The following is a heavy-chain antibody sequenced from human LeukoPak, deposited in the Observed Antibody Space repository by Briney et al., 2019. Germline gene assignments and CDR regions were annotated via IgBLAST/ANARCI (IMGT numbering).Heavy chain of an antibody. CDR3: ARASGYYGSDWFDP. CDR2: INPNSGNT. CDR1: EYTSPSHD. Sequence: SVTVSCKPSEYTSPSHDTNIARQATRHWPNRPRRINPNSGNTGYAQKFQGRFTITRNTSISTAYMELSSLRSEDTAVYYCARASGYYGSDWFDPWGQGTLVTVSS. D-gene: IGHD3-10*01. J-gene: IGHJ5*02. V-gene: IGHV1-8*03.